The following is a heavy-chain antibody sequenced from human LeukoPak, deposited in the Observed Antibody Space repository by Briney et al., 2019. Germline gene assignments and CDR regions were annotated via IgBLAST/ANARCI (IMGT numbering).Heavy chain of an antibody. D-gene: IGHD3-22*01. CDR1: GFTFSSYG. CDR2: IRYDGSNK. V-gene: IGHV3-30*02. J-gene: IGHJ4*02. Sequence: GGSLRLSCAASGFTFSSYGMHWVRQAPGKGLEWVALIRYDGSNKYYADSVKGRFTISRDNSKNTLYLQMNSLRAEDTAVYYCAKDSNYYDSSGPPYYFDYWGQGTLVTVSS. CDR3: AKDSNYYDSSGPPYYFDY.